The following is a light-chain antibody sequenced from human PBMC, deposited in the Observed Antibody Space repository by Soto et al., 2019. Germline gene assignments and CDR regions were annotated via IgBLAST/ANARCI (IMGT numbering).Light chain of an antibody. CDR3: QQSYSTLPWT. CDR2: ATS. V-gene: IGKV3-20*01. J-gene: IGKJ1*01. Sequence: ELVLTQSPGTLSLSPEETATLSCRASQTVNSDYLAWFQQRPGQAPRLLIFATSRRATDIPDRFSGSGSGTDFTLTIRGLQPEDFLTYYCQQSYSTLPWTFGQGTKVDIK. CDR1: QTVNSDY.